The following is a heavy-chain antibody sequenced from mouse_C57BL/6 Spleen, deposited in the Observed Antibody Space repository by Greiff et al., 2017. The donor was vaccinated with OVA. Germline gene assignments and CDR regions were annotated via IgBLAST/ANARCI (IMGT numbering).Heavy chain of an antibody. Sequence: EVQLQQSGAELVRPGASVKLSCTASGFNIKDYYMHWVKQRPEQGLEWIGRIDPEDGDTEYAPKFQGKATMTADTSSNTAYLQLSSLTSEDTAVYYCTTQYYYGSSYDAMDYWGQGTSVTVSS. CDR1: GFNIKDYY. CDR3: TTQYYYGSSYDAMDY. CDR2: IDPEDGDT. V-gene: IGHV14-1*01. J-gene: IGHJ4*01. D-gene: IGHD1-1*01.